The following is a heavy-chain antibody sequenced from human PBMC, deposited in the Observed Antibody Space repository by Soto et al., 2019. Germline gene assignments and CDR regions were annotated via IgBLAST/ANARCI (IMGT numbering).Heavy chain of an antibody. CDR3: TTDTYSSSWYSIYYYYGMDV. CDR1: GFSFSNAW. Sequence: PGGSLRLSCAASGFSFSNAWMNWVRQAPGKGLEWVGRIKNKTDGGTTDYAAPVKGRFTISRDDSKNTLYLQMNSLKTEDTAVYYCTTDTYSSSWYSIYYYYGMDVWGQGTTVTVSS. D-gene: IGHD6-13*01. V-gene: IGHV3-15*07. CDR2: IKNKTDGGTT. J-gene: IGHJ6*02.